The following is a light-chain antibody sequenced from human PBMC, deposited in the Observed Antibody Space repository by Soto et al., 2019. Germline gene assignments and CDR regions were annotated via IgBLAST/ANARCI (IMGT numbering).Light chain of an antibody. CDR1: QGSGNN. J-gene: IGKJ2*01. V-gene: IGKV1-17*01. CDR3: LQHHTYPYT. CDR2: AAS. Sequence: DIQMTQSPSSLSASVGDRVTITCRASQGSGNNLGWYQQKVGRAPKRMIYAASSLESGVPSRFSGSGSGTEFTLTISSRQPDDFATYYCLQHHTYPYTLGHGTKLEIK.